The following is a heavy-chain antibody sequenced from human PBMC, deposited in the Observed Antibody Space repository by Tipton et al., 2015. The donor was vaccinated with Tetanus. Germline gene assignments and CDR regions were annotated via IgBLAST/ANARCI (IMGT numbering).Heavy chain of an antibody. CDR2: MFRSGST. CDR1: GGSITDFY. J-gene: IGHJ5*02. V-gene: IGHV4-59*01. Sequence: TLSLTCTVSGGSITDFYWSWIRQSPGKGLEYIGYMFRSGSTNYNPSLQSRVTLSIDTSKNQFSLKLTSVTPADTAVYFCARGGTYKYDWFDPWGQGTLVTVS. D-gene: IGHD1-14*01. CDR3: ARGGTYKYDWFDP.